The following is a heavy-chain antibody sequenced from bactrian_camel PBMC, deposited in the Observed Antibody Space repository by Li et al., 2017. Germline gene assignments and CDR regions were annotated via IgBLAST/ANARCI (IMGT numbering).Heavy chain of an antibody. CDR1: GTTYSSGA. Sequence: HVQLVESGGGSVQAGGSLRLSCVSSGTTYSSGAMGWFRQVDGKEREAVAGIYAGGDSAIFADSVKGRFSISQDNAKNTLYLQMNSLKPEDTAMYYCAASGRFNCRWNLGDDLQFDYWGQGTQVTVS. J-gene: IGHJ4*01. CDR3: AASGRFNCRWNLGDDLQFDY. CDR2: IYAGGDSA. V-gene: IGHV3S54*01. D-gene: IGHD1*01.